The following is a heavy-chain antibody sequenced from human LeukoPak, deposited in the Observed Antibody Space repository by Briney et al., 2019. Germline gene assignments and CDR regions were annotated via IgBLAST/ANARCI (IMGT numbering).Heavy chain of an antibody. D-gene: IGHD2-21*01. Sequence: GASVKVSCKASGYTFTTYDTNWVRQATGQGLEWLGWMNPNSGNTGYAQKLQGRVTMTRNISITTAYMELSNLRSEDTAVYYCARVAGNCGGDCYRLLYWGQGTLVTVSS. CDR3: ARVAGNCGGDCYRLLY. V-gene: IGHV1-8*01. CDR1: GYTFTTYD. J-gene: IGHJ4*02. CDR2: MNPNSGNT.